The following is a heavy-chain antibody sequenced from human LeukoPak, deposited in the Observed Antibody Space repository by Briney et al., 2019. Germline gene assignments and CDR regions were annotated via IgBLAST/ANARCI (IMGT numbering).Heavy chain of an antibody. CDR3: ARDLVYSSGWYAGELDH. CDR1: GFAFSSNA. J-gene: IGHJ4*02. Sequence: GRSLRLSCSASGFAFSSNAMLWVRQAPGRGLEWLAVIAYDGSNEDHADSVRGRFTISRDNSKNTLFLQMNSLRPEDTAIYYCARDLVYSSGWYAGELDHWGLGTLVIVSS. D-gene: IGHD6-19*01. CDR2: IAYDGSNE. V-gene: IGHV3-30*03.